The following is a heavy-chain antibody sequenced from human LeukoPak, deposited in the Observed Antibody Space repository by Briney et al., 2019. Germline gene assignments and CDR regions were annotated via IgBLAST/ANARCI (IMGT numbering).Heavy chain of an antibody. J-gene: IGHJ4*02. Sequence: GGSLRLSCAASGFTFSSYAMHWVRQAPGKGLEWVAVISYDGSNKYYADSVKGRFTISRDNSKNTLYLQMNSLRAEDTAVYYCARDLVDCSSTSCYPAYYFDYWGQGTLVTVSS. V-gene: IGHV3-30-3*01. CDR2: ISYDGSNK. CDR3: ARDLVDCSSTSCYPAYYFDY. D-gene: IGHD2-2*01. CDR1: GFTFSSYA.